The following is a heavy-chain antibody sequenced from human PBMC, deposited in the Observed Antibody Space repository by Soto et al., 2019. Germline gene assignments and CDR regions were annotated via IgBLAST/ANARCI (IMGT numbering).Heavy chain of an antibody. CDR3: AKDPPSPWTANWVDP. Sequence: EEQVSESGGALVQPGGSLRLSGAASGFNFNTFAMSWIRQAPGKGLEWVSHISSSGGSRDYADSVRGRFTISRDNSKNVLFLQMNSLRADDTATYYCAKDPPSPWTANWVDPWGKGTLVTVSS. J-gene: IGHJ5*02. CDR1: GFNFNTFA. CDR2: ISSSGGSR. V-gene: IGHV3-23*01. D-gene: IGHD1-1*01.